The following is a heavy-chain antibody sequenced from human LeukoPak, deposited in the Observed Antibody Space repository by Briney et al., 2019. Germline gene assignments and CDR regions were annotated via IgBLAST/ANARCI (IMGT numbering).Heavy chain of an antibody. D-gene: IGHD3-22*01. V-gene: IGHV1-8*01. CDR2: MNPNSGNT. Sequence: ASVKVSCKASGYTFTSYDINWVRQATGQGLEWMGWMNPNSGNTGYTQKFQGRVTMTRDTSISTAYMGVASARSEETAVYYCARGGWLLPVWDFDYWGQGTLVTVSS. J-gene: IGHJ4*02. CDR1: GYTFTSYD. CDR3: ARGGWLLPVWDFDY.